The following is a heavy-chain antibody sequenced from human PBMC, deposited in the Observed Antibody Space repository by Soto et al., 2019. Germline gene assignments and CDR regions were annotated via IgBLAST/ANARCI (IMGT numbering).Heavy chain of an antibody. J-gene: IGHJ6*02. CDR1: GFTFSSYW. D-gene: IGHD2-15*01. CDR2: IKQDGSEK. Sequence: EVQLVESGGGLVQPGGSLRLSCAASGFTFSSYWMSWVRQAPGKGLEWVANIKQDGSEKYYVDSVKGRFTISRDNAKNSLYLQMNSLRAEDTAVYYCARDGGGYYYYGMDVWGQGTTVTVSS. CDR3: ARDGGGYYYYGMDV. V-gene: IGHV3-7*01.